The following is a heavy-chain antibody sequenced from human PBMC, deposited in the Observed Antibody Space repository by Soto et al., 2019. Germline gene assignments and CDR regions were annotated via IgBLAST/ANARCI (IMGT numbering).Heavy chain of an antibody. V-gene: IGHV3-30*03. CDR2: MSYDGSDT. D-gene: IGHD3-10*02. J-gene: IGHJ4*02. CDR3: TIVRVADSALDH. Sequence: QVQLVESGGGVVQPGRSLRLSCVGSGFIFSNNGMHWVRQTPGKGLEWVAFMSYDGSDTFYADSVKGRFTISRDNSKNTLFLHMXNLRXXXXXXYXCTIVRVADSALDHWGQGTLVTV. CDR1: GFIFSNNG.